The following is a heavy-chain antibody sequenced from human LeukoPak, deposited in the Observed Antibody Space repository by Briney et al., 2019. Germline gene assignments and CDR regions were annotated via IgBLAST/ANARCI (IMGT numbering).Heavy chain of an antibody. J-gene: IGHJ4*02. CDR1: GFTFSSFA. D-gene: IGHD6-13*01. CDR3: VKGQQLTPLWFDF. Sequence: GGSLRLSCSASGFTFSSFAMHWVRQPPGKGLEYVSAISSNGGSTHYEDSVKSRFTISRDNSKNTLYLQMSSLRTEDTAVYFCVKGQQLTPLWFDFWGQGTLVTVSS. V-gene: IGHV3-64D*06. CDR2: ISSNGGST.